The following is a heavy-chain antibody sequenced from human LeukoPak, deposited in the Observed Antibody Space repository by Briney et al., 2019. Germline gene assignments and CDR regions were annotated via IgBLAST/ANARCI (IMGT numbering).Heavy chain of an antibody. Sequence: GGSLRLSCAASGFSFTNYWMSWVRQAPGKGLEWVANVKEDGTTKQYVDSVKGRFTISRDNAKDSLYLQMDSLRAEDTAVYYCVSQEVVPHWGQGTLVSVSS. CDR1: GFSFTNYW. CDR3: VSQEVVPH. CDR2: VKEDGTTK. D-gene: IGHD2-15*01. V-gene: IGHV3-7*01. J-gene: IGHJ4*02.